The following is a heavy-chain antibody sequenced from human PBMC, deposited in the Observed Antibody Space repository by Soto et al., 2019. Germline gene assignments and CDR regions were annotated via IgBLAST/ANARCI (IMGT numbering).Heavy chain of an antibody. Sequence: QVHLVQSGAEVKKPGASVKVSCKASGDTFTDYAIHWVRQAPRQRLEWLAWINPGNGDTQYSQKFQGRVTLTRDTSATTAYMELSSPRSEDTSVYFCAGGVGATAATFDYWGQGTLVTVSS. CDR1: GDTFTDYA. J-gene: IGHJ4*02. CDR3: AGGVGATAATFDY. CDR2: INPGNGDT. V-gene: IGHV1-3*01. D-gene: IGHD1-26*01.